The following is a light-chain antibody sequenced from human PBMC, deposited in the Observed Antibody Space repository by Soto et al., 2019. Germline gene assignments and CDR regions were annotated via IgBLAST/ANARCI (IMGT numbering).Light chain of an antibody. J-gene: IGKJ3*01. Sequence: DLQMTQSPSSLSASVGDRVTITCRASQSIGRYLIWYQQKPGKAPKFLIYATSSLQSGVPSRFSGSGSGTDFTLTISSLQPEDFATYFCQQSHSLPLTFGPGTKVEIK. CDR2: ATS. CDR3: QQSHSLPLT. CDR1: QSIGRY. V-gene: IGKV1-39*01.